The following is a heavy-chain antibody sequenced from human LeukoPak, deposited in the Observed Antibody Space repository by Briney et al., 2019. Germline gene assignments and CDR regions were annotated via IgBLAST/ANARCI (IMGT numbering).Heavy chain of an antibody. CDR1: GYSISSSYH. D-gene: IGHD4-23*01. CDR2: INHSGST. J-gene: IGHJ4*02. V-gene: IGHV4-34*01. Sequence: SETLSLTCTVSGYSISSSYHWSWIRQPPGKGLEWIGEINHSGSTNYNPSLKSRVTISVDTSKNQFSLKLSSVTAADTAVYYCASIPLAQLRWSYLYYFDYWGQGTLVTVSS. CDR3: ASIPLAQLRWSYLYYFDY.